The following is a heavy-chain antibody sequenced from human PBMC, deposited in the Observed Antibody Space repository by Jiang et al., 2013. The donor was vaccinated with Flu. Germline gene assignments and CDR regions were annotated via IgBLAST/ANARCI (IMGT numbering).Heavy chain of an antibody. CDR1: GYSFTSYW. Sequence: KKPGESLKISCKGSGYSFTSYWIGWVRQMPGKGLEWMGIIYPGDSDTRYSPSFQGQVTISADKSISTAYLQWSSLKASDTAVYYCARPRIQLWLWGAFDIWGQGTMVTVSS. CDR3: ARPRIQLWLWGAFDI. J-gene: IGHJ3*02. CDR2: IYPGDSDT. V-gene: IGHV5-51*01. D-gene: IGHD5-18*01.